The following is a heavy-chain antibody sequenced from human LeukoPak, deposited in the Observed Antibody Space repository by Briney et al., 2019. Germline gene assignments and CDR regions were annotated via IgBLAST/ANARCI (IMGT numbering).Heavy chain of an antibody. D-gene: IGHD6-13*01. CDR1: GFTFSSYA. CDR3: AREGSSSWYSYDY. V-gene: IGHV3-30-3*01. J-gene: IGHJ4*02. Sequence: PGGSLRLSCAASGFTFSSYAMQWVRQAPGKGLEWVAVISYDGSNKYYADSVKGRFTISRDNSKNTLYLQMNSLRAEDTAVYYCAREGSSSWYSYDYWGQGTLVTVSS. CDR2: ISYDGSNK.